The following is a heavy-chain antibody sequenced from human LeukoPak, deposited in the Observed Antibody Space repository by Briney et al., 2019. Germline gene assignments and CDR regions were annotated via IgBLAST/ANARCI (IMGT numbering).Heavy chain of an antibody. V-gene: IGHV1-18*01. CDR1: GYTFTSYG. D-gene: IGHD3-10*01. Sequence: ASVKVSCKASGYTFTSYGISWVRQAPGQGLEWMGWISAYNGSTNYAQKLQGRVTMTTDTSTSTAYMELRSLRSDDTAVYYCARDSPDYYGSGLNWFDPWGQGTLVTVSS. CDR3: ARDSPDYYGSGLNWFDP. CDR2: ISAYNGST. J-gene: IGHJ5*02.